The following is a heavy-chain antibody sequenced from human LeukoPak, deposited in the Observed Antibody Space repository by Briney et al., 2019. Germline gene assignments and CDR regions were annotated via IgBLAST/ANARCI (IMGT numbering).Heavy chain of an antibody. CDR2: IYYSGST. D-gene: IGHD3-22*01. CDR3: ARHYYDSSGSYWGYYFDS. J-gene: IGHJ4*02. CDR1: GGSISSGGYY. Sequence: SETLSLTCTVSGGSISSGGYYWSWIRQHPGKGLEWIGYIYYSGSTYYNPSLKSRVTISVDTSKNQFSLKLSSVTAADTAVYCCARHYYDSSGSYWGYYFDSWGQGTLVTVSS. V-gene: IGHV4-31*03.